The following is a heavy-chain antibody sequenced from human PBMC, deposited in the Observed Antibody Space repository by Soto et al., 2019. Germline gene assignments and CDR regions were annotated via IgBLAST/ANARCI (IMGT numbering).Heavy chain of an antibody. V-gene: IGHV5-51*01. D-gene: IGHD2-15*01. CDR3: ARRVVEWCGGSCRLRVCAFDI. Sequence: GPSLKISCKGSGYSFTSYWIGWVRQMPRKALEWMGMTYPGDSDTRYSPSFQGHSTISADKPISTAYLLGRSLKATDNPIYYCARRVVEWCGGSCRLRVCAFDIWGPGAMV. CDR2: TYPGDSDT. CDR1: GYSFTSYW. J-gene: IGHJ3*02.